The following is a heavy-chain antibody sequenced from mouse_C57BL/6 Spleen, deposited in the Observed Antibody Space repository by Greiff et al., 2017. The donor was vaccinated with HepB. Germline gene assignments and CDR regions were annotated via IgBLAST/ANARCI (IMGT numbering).Heavy chain of an antibody. CDR3: ARDGSNYYYAMDY. V-gene: IGHV1-54*01. CDR1: GYAFTNYL. J-gene: IGHJ4*01. D-gene: IGHD1-1*01. Sequence: QVQLKESGAELVRPGTSVKVSCKASGYAFTNYLIEWVKQRPGQGLEWIGVINPGSGGTNYNEKFKGKATLTADKSSSTAYMQLSSLTSEDSAVYFCARDGSNYYYAMDYWGQGTSVTVSS. CDR2: INPGSGGT.